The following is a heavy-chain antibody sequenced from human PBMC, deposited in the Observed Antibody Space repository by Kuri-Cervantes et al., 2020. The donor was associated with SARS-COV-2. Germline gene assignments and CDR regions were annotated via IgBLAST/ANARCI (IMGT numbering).Heavy chain of an antibody. V-gene: IGHV1-18*01. J-gene: IGHJ1*01. Sequence: ASVKVSCKASGYTFTSYGISWVRQAPGQGLEWVGMVKTDSGNTLYAQIFQGRVTMTEDTSTDTAYMELSSLRSEDTAVYYCATFQHWGQGTLVTVSS. CDR3: ATFQH. CDR1: GYTFTSYG. CDR2: VKTDSGNT.